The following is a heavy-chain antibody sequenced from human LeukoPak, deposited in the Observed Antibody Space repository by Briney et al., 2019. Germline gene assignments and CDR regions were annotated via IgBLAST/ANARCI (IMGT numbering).Heavy chain of an antibody. J-gene: IGHJ4*02. V-gene: IGHV3-66*01. CDR1: GFTFSSYS. Sequence: GGSLRLSCAASGFTFSSYSMNWVRQAPGKGLEWVSVIYSGGSTYYADSVKGRFTISRDNSKNTLYLQMNSLRAEDTAVYYCAREAYKMATIYWGQGTLVTVSS. CDR2: IYSGGST. D-gene: IGHD5-24*01. CDR3: AREAYKMATIY.